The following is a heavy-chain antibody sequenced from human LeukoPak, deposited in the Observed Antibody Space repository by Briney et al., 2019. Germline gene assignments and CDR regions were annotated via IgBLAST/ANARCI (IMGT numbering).Heavy chain of an antibody. CDR3: AREFVSYFDY. J-gene: IGHJ4*02. CDR1: GGTFSSYA. Sequence: SVKVSCKASGGTFSSYAISWVRQAPGQGLEWMGGIIPIFGTANYAQKFQGRVTMTRDTSISTAYMELSRLRSDDTAVYYCAREFVSYFDYWGQGTLVTVSS. CDR2: IIPIFGTA. V-gene: IGHV1-69*05.